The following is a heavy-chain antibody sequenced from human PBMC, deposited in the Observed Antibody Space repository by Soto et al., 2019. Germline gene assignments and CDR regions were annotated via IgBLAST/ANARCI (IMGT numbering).Heavy chain of an antibody. CDR2: IYYSGST. Sequence: QVQLQESGPGLVKPSQTLSLTCTVSGGSISSGGYYWSWIRQHPGKGLEWIGYIYYSGSTYYNPSLNSRVTISVDTSKNQFSLMLSSVTAADTAVYYCARGIVLVVYAEGWAWFDPWGQGTLVTVSS. J-gene: IGHJ5*02. CDR1: GGSISSGGYY. V-gene: IGHV4-31*03. CDR3: ARGIVLVVYAEGWAWFDP. D-gene: IGHD2-8*01.